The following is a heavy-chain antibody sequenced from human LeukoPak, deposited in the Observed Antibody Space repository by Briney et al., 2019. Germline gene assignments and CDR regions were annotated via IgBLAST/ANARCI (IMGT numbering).Heavy chain of an antibody. CDR2: IWYDGSNK. CDR1: GFTFSSYG. V-gene: IGHV3-33*01. CDR3: ASPLDSSGYYLGY. D-gene: IGHD3-22*01. Sequence: PGGSLRLSCAASGFTFSSYGMDWVRQARGKGLEWVAVIWYDGSNKYYADCVKGRFTISRDNSKNTLYLQMGGLRAEDTAVYYCASPLDSSGYYLGYWGQGTLVTVSS. J-gene: IGHJ4*02.